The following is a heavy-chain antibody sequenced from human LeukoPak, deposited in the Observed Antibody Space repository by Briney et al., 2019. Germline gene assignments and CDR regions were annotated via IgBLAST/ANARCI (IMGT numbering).Heavy chain of an antibody. CDR2: ISWNSGSI. CDR3: AKGGYSGSSNFDY. V-gene: IGHV3-9*01. D-gene: IGHD1-26*01. CDR1: GFTFDDYA. J-gene: IGHJ4*02. Sequence: GESLRLSCAASGFTFDDYAMHWVRQAPGKGLEWVSGISWNSGSIGYADSVKGRFTISRDNAKNSLYLQMNSLRAEDTALYYCAKGGYSGSSNFDYWGQGILVTVSS.